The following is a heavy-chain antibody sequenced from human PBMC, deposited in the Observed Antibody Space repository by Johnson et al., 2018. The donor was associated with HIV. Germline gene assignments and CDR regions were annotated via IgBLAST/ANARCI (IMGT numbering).Heavy chain of an antibody. D-gene: IGHD6-6*01. Sequence: EVQLVESGGGLVQPGRSLRLSCAASGFTFDDYAMHWVRQAPGKGLEWVSGISWNSGSIGYADSVKGRFTISRDNAKNSLYLQMNRLRAEDTALYFCTRRDSSELGDAFDIWGQGTMVTVSS. CDR3: TRRDSSELGDAFDI. CDR2: ISWNSGSI. V-gene: IGHV3-9*01. J-gene: IGHJ3*02. CDR1: GFTFDDYA.